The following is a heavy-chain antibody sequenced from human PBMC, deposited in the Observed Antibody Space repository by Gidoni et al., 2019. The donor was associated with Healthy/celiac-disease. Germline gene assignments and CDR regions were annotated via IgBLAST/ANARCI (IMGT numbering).Heavy chain of an antibody. CDR1: GYSISSGYY. CDR2: IYHSGST. V-gene: IGHV4-38-2*02. CDR3: AREGSPNNFDY. J-gene: IGHJ4*02. Sequence: QVQLQESGPGLVKPSETLSLTCAVSGYSISSGYYWGWIRQPPGKGLEWIGSIYHSGSTYYNPSLKSRVTISVDTSKNQFSLKLSSVTAADTAVYYCAREGSPNNFDYWGQGTLVTVSS. D-gene: IGHD6-13*01.